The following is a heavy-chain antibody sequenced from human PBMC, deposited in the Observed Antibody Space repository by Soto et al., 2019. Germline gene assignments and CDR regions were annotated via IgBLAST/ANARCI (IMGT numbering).Heavy chain of an antibody. D-gene: IGHD2-15*01. CDR1: GFTFSSYA. V-gene: IGHV3-30-3*01. J-gene: IGHJ4*02. Sequence: QVQLVESGGGVVQPGRSLRLSCAASGFTFSSYAMHWVRQAPGKGLEWVAVMSYDGSNKYYADSVKGRFTISRDNSKNTLNQHMISLRAEDTSVYYCARFKGCSGGSCYPYFDYWGQGTLVSVSS. CDR2: MSYDGSNK. CDR3: ARFKGCSGGSCYPYFDY.